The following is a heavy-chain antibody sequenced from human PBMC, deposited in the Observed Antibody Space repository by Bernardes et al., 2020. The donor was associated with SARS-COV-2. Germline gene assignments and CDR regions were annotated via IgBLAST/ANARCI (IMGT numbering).Heavy chain of an antibody. Sequence: ASVKVSCKASGYTFTDYFIHWVRQAPGQRLEWMGWINPNTGGTNYVQKFQGRVTMTRDTSITTAYMELSWLGSDDTAIYYCARTRTTISTTGIPVDYWGQG. CDR3: ARTRTTISTTGIPVDY. J-gene: IGHJ4*02. CDR2: INPNTGGT. CDR1: GYTFTDYF. D-gene: IGHD2-21*02. V-gene: IGHV1-2*02.